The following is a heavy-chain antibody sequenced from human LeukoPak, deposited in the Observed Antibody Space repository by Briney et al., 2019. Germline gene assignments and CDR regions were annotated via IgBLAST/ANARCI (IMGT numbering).Heavy chain of an antibody. CDR2: IYTSGST. J-gene: IGHJ4*02. CDR1: GGSISSYY. CDR3: ARWGFYDSSGYLAY. D-gene: IGHD3-22*01. V-gene: IGHV4-4*07. Sequence: SETLPLTCTVSGGSISSYYWSWIRQPAGKGLEWIGRIYTSGSTNYNPSLKSRVTMSVDTSKNQFSLKLSSVTAADTAVYYCARWGFYDSSGYLAYWGQGTLVTVSS.